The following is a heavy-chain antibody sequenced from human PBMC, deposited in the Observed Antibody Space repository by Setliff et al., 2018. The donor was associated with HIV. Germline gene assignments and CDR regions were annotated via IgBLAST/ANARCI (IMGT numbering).Heavy chain of an antibody. CDR2: INHSGST. V-gene: IGHV4-34*01. CDR1: GGSFSGYY. D-gene: IGHD4-17*01. Sequence: PSETLSLTCAVYGGSFSGYYWNWIRQSPGKGLEWIGEINHSGSTNYNPSLKSRITISVDTSKEQFSLKLNSVTAADTAVYYCASSPAWRSDYGLHTFDYWGQGTLVTVSS. CDR3: ASSPAWRSDYGLHTFDY. J-gene: IGHJ4*02.